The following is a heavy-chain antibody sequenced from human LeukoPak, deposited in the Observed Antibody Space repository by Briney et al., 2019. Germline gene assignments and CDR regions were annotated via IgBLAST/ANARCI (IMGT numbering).Heavy chain of an antibody. CDR1: GYTFTGYY. D-gene: IGHD6-19*01. V-gene: IGHV1-2*02. CDR3: ASVRAGGWRQFDY. CDR2: INPNNGDT. J-gene: IGHJ4*02. Sequence: ASVKVSCKASGYTFTGYYIHWVRQAPGQGLEWRGWINPNNGDTNFAQKFQGRVTMTRDTSISTAYMELSRLRSDDTAVYYCASVRAGGWRQFDYWGQGTLVTVSS.